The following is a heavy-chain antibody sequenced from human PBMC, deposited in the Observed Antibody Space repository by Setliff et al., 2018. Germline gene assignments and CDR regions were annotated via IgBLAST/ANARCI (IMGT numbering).Heavy chain of an antibody. V-gene: IGHV1-2*04. J-gene: IGHJ4*02. CDR2: INPNSGGT. D-gene: IGHD3-22*01. CDR3: ARRRYYYDSSGYRWGGFYFDY. CDR1: GYTFTGYY. Sequence: ASVKVSCKASGYTFTGYYMHWVRQAPGQGLEWMGWINPNSGGTNYAQKFQGWVTMTRDTSISTAYMELSRLRSVDTAVYYCARRRYYYDSSGYRWGGFYFDYWGQGTLVTVS.